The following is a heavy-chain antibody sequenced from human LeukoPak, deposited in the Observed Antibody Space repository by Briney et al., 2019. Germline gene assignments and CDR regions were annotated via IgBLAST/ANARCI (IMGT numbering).Heavy chain of an antibody. CDR2: ISGGGGT. J-gene: IGHJ3*02. CDR3: AKDVRTLDAFDI. V-gene: IGHV3-23*01. Sequence: GGSLRLSCAASGFIFSSYGMSWVRQAPGKGLEWVSGISGGGGTYYADSVKGRFTISRDISKNTVYLQMNSLRAEDTAVYYCAKDVRTLDAFDIWGQGTMVTVSS. CDR1: GFIFSSYG.